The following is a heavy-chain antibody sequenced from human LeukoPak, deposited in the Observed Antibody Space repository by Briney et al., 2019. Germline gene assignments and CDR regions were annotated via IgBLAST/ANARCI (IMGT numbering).Heavy chain of an antibody. CDR2: IKNKAGGGTT. D-gene: IGHD6-13*01. CDR1: GFTFSNAW. CDR3: TTDGYTSSWS. Sequence: GGSLRLSCAASGFTFSNAWMNWVRQAPGKGLEWVGRIKNKAGGGTTDYAAPVKGRFTISRDDSKNTLYLQMSSLKMEDTAMYYCTTDGYTSSWSWGQGTLVTVSS. J-gene: IGHJ5*02. V-gene: IGHV3-15*01.